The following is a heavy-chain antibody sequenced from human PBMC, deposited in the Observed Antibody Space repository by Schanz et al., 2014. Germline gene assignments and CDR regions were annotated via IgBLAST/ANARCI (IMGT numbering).Heavy chain of an antibody. V-gene: IGHV1-69*05. CDR2: FDPEDGDR. J-gene: IGHJ4*02. CDR3: ARGGAYRSPSPVFYFDY. CDR1: GDTLSSYG. D-gene: IGHD6-6*01. Sequence: QVQLVQSGAEVKKPGSSVTVSCKASGDTLSSYGISWVRQAPGQGLEWMGGFDPEDGDRMYAQEFQGRVTMTRDTSTSTLQMELSSLRSEDTAVYYCARGGAYRSPSPVFYFDYWGQGTLVTVSS.